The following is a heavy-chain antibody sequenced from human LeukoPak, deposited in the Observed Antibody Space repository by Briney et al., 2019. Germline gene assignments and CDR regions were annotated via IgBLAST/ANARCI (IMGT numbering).Heavy chain of an antibody. CDR3: ARDPSDCSSWIKGYFQH. Sequence: SVKVSCKASGGTFSSYTISWVRQAPGQGLEWMRRIIPILGIANYAQKFQGRVTITADKSTSTAYMELSSLRSEDTAVYYCARDPSDCSSWIKGYFQHWRQRTLVTVSS. J-gene: IGHJ1*01. CDR2: IIPILGIA. CDR1: GGTFSSYT. D-gene: IGHD6-13*01. V-gene: IGHV1-69*04.